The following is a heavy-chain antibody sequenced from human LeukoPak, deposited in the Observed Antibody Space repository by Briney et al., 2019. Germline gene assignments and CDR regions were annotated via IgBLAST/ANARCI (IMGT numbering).Heavy chain of an antibody. CDR2: IYHSGST. CDR1: GYSISSGYY. V-gene: IGHV4-38-2*01. D-gene: IGHD3-22*01. Sequence: SETLSLTCAVSGYSISSGYYWGWIRQPPGKGLEWIWSIYHSGSTYYNPSLKSRVTISVDTSKNQFSLKLSSVTAADTAVYYCASPRGYYDSSGYLSNWFDPWGQGTLVTVSS. CDR3: ASPRGYYDSSGYLSNWFDP. J-gene: IGHJ5*02.